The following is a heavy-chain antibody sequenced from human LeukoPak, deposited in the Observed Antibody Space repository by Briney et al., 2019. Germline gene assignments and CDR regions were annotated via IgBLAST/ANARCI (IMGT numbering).Heavy chain of an antibody. CDR2: IHYSGST. CDR3: ARERAALDAFDI. V-gene: IGHV4-59*01. J-gene: IGHJ3*02. Sequence: SETLSLTCTVSGGSISSYYWSWIRQPPGKGLEWIGYIHYSGSTNYNPSLKSRVTISVDTSKNQFSLKLSSVTAADTAVYYCARERAALDAFDIWGQGTMVTVSS. CDR1: GGSISSYY. D-gene: IGHD6-25*01.